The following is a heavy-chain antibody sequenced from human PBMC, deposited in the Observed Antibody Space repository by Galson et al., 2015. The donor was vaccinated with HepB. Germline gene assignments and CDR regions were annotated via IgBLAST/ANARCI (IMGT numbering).Heavy chain of an antibody. J-gene: IGHJ6*03. CDR3: TTALHYYYYYMDV. CDR2: IKSKTDGGTT. V-gene: IGHV3-15*07. Sequence: SLRLSCAASGFTFSNAWMNWVRQAPGKGLEWVGRIKSKTDGGTTDYAAPVKGRFTISRDDSKNTLYLQMNSLRTEDTAVYYCTTALHYYYYYMDVWGKGTTVTVSS. CDR1: GFTFSNAW.